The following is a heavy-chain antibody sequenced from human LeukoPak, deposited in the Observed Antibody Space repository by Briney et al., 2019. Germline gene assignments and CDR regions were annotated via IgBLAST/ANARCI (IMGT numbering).Heavy chain of an antibody. D-gene: IGHD3-10*01. J-gene: IGHJ5*02. CDR1: GGSISSSNW. V-gene: IGHV4-4*02. Sequence: SGTLSLTCAVSGGSISSSNWWSWVRQPPRKGLEWIGEIYHSGSTNYNPSLKSRVTISVDKSKNQFSLKLSSVTAADTAVYYCARDSVLLWFGEVSRPRGFDPWGQGTLVTVSS. CDR2: IYHSGST. CDR3: ARDSVLLWFGEVSRPRGFDP.